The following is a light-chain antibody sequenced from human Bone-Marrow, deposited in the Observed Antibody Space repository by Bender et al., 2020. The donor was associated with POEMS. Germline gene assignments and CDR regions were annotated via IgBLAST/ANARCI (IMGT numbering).Light chain of an antibody. CDR1: SSDVGRYNL. V-gene: IGLV2-23*02. CDR2: DVT. J-gene: IGLJ1*01. CDR3: FSYAGGYNYV. Sequence: QSALTQPASVSGSPGQSITISCTGTSSDVGRYNLVSWYQQHPGKAPKLIIYDVTKRSSGVSLRFSGSKSGNTASLTISGLQVDDEADYSCFSYAGGYNYVFGTGTTVSVL.